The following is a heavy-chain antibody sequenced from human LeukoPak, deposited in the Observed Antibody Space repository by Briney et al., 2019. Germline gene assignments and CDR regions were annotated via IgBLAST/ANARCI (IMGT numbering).Heavy chain of an antibody. D-gene: IGHD1-14*01. CDR3: ARDYNRSHYY. V-gene: IGHV3-66*01. Sequence: GGSLRLSCAASGFTFSNYAMHWVRQAPGKGLEWVSIIYSGGITYYADSVKGRFTISRDNSKNTLYLQMNSLRAEDTAVYYCARDYNRSHYYWGQGTLVTVSS. CDR1: GFTFSNYA. J-gene: IGHJ4*02. CDR2: IYSGGIT.